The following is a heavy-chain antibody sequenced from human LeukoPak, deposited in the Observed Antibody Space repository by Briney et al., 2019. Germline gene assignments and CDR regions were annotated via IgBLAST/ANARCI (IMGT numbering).Heavy chain of an antibody. D-gene: IGHD3-9*01. CDR3: ARGRYFDWLPSNWFDP. Sequence: SETLSLTCTVSGGSISGYYWSWIRQPPGKLLEWIGYIYYSGSTIYNHSLKSRVTISVDTSKNQVSLELSSVTAADTAVYYCARGRYFDWLPSNWFDPWGQGTLVTVSS. CDR2: IYYSGST. J-gene: IGHJ5*02. V-gene: IGHV4-59*01. CDR1: GGSISGYY.